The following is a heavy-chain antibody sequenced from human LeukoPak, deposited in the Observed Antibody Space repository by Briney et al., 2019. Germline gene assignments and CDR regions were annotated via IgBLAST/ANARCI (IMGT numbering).Heavy chain of an antibody. D-gene: IGHD5-18*01. V-gene: IGHV4-4*07. Sequence: SETLSLTCTVSGGSISSYYWSWIRQPAGKGLEWIGRIYTSGSTNYNPSLKSRVTMSVDTSKNQFSLKLSSVTAADTAVYYCARLLPSYESHRGWFDPWGQGTLVTVSS. J-gene: IGHJ5*02. CDR1: GGSISSYY. CDR2: IYTSGST. CDR3: ARLLPSYESHRGWFDP.